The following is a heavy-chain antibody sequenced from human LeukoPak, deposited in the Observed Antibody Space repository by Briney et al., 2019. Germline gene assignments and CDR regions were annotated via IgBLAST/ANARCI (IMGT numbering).Heavy chain of an antibody. V-gene: IGHV3-53*04. CDR2: IYSGGST. J-gene: IGHJ6*02. CDR1: GFTVSSNY. D-gene: IGHD5-18*01. CDR3: ARGRYSYGYGMDV. Sequence: GGSLRLSCAASGFTVSSNYMSWVRQAPGKGLEWVSVIYSGGSTYYADSVKGRFNISRHNSKNTLYLQKNSLRAEDTAVYYCARGRYSYGYGMDVWGQGTTVTVSS.